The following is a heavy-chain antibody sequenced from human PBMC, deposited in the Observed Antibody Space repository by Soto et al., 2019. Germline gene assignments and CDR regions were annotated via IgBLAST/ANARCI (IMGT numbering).Heavy chain of an antibody. D-gene: IGHD2-2*01. CDR1: GFDARVKY. J-gene: IGHJ6*02. Sequence: GGSLRLSCAASGFDARVKYMNWVRQAPGKGLEWVSYISSSSSTIYYADSVKGRFTISRDNAKNSLYLQMNSLRDEDTAVYYCARLNFDCISTSCYADYYYGMDVWGQGTTVTVSS. CDR3: ARLNFDCISTSCYADYYYGMDV. V-gene: IGHV3-48*02. CDR2: ISSSSSTI.